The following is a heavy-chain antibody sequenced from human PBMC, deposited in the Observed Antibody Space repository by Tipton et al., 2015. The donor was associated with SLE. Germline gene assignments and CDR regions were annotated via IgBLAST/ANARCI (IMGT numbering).Heavy chain of an antibody. CDR2: FYHRGTT. J-gene: IGHJ2*01. D-gene: IGHD5-18*01. Sequence: TLSLTCSVSGHSISSGFYWGWIRQSPGKGLEWIGNFYHRGTTYYNPSLKSRVTISADTSKNHLSLKLTSVTAADTAVYFCARTAGRSVKLWYFDLWGRGTLVTVSS. CDR3: ARTAGRSVKLWYFDL. CDR1: GHSISSGFY. V-gene: IGHV4-38-2*01.